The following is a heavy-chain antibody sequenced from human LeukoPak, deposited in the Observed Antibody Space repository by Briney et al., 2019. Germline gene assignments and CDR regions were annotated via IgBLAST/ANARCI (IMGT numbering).Heavy chain of an antibody. V-gene: IGHV1-46*01. CDR2: INPSGGST. CDR3: ARAALSSSGYSSQFDY. Sequence: GASVKVSCKASGYTFISYYMHWVRQAPGQGLEWMGIINPSGGSTSYAQKFQGRVTMTRDTSTSTAYMELSSLRSEDTAVYYCARAALSSSGYSSQFDYWGQGTLVTVSS. J-gene: IGHJ4*02. D-gene: IGHD3-22*01. CDR1: GYTFISYY.